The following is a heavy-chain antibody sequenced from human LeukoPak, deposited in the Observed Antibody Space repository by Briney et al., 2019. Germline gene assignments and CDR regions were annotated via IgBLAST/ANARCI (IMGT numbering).Heavy chain of an antibody. V-gene: IGHV3-23*01. CDR1: GFTFSSYA. D-gene: IGHD6-19*01. CDR2: ISGSGGST. Sequence: PGGSLRLSCAASGFTFSSYAMSWVRQAPGKGLEWVSAISGSGGSTYYADSVKGRFTISRDNSKNTLYLQMNSLRAEDTAVYYCAKLAYSSDPEDYGIRYYWGQGTLVTVSS. J-gene: IGHJ4*02. CDR3: AKLAYSSDPEDYGIRYY.